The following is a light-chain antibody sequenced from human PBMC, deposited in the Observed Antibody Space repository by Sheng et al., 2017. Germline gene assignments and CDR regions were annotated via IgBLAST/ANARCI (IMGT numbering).Light chain of an antibody. CDR2: LGF. V-gene: IGKV2-28*01. Sequence: DIVVTQSPLILPVTPGEPASISCRSSQSLLQSNGNTYLSWYLQKPGQSPRLLIYLGFNRASGVPDRFSGSVSGTDFTLEISSVEAGDVGVYYCMQALQAPLTFGGGTKVEIK. CDR1: QSLLQSNGNTY. CDR3: MQALQAPLT. J-gene: IGKJ4*01.